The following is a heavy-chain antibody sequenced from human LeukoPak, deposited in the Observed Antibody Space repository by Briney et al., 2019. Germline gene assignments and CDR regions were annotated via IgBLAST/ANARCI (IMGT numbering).Heavy chain of an antibody. CDR2: INWNGGST. V-gene: IGHV3-20*04. CDR1: GFTFDDYG. J-gene: IGHJ1*01. Sequence: GGSLRLSCAASGFTFDDYGMSWVRQAPGKGLEWVSGINWNGGSTGYADSVKGRFTISRDNAKNSLYLQMNSLRAEDTAVYYCARGSFIPVPAAMPLGFRYFQHWGQGTLVTVSS. CDR3: ARGSFIPVPAAMPLGFRYFQH. D-gene: IGHD2-2*01.